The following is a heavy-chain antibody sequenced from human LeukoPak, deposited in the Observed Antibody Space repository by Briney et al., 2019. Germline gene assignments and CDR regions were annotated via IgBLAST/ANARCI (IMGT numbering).Heavy chain of an antibody. CDR1: GFTVSSNY. D-gene: IGHD6-13*01. CDR3: ARDLSGSSSWVRFDY. CDR2: IRYDGSNK. V-gene: IGHV3-30*02. Sequence: GGSLRLSRAASGFTVSSNYMSWVRQAPGKGLEWVAFIRYDGSNKYYADSVKGRFTISRDNSKNTLYLQVNSLRAEDTAVYYCARDLSGSSSWVRFDYWGQGTLVTVSS. J-gene: IGHJ4*02.